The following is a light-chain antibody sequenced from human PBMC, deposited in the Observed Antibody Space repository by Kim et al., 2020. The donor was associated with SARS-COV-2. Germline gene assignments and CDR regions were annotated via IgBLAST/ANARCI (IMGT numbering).Light chain of an antibody. Sequence: QSVLTQPPSASGTPGQRVTISCSGSTSNIETNTVNWYQQLPGTAPKLLIHTNNQRPSGVPDRFSGSRFGTSASLTISGLQSEDEADYFCAAWEDSPDGYVVFGGGTQLTV. CDR2: TNN. CDR3: AAWEDSPDGYVV. J-gene: IGLJ2*01. CDR1: TSNIETNT. V-gene: IGLV1-44*01.